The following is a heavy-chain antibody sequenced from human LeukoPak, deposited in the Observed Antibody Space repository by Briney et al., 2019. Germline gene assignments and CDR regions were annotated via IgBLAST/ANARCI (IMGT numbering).Heavy chain of an antibody. J-gene: IGHJ4*02. CDR2: ISSSSSTI. V-gene: IGHV3-48*01. CDR3: ARDLWESYLASDY. D-gene: IGHD1-26*01. Sequence: PGGSLRLSCAASGFTFSSYSMNWVRQAPGKGLEWVSYISSSSSTIYYADSVKGRFTISRDNAKNSLYLQMNSLRAEDTAVYYCARDLWESYLASDYWGQGTLVTVSS. CDR1: GFTFSSYS.